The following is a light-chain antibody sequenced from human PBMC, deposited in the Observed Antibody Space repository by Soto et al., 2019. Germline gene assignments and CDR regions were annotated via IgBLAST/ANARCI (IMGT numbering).Light chain of an antibody. V-gene: IGLV2-23*02. CDR1: SSDVWSYNL. CDR2: EVS. Sequence: SVLTPPAPVSGSPGQSITISCTGNSSDVWSYNLVSWYQQHPGKAPKLMIYEVSKRPSGVSNRFSGSKSGNTASLTISGLQAEDEADYYCCSYAGSSFYVFGTGTKVTVL. J-gene: IGLJ1*01. CDR3: CSYAGSSFYV.